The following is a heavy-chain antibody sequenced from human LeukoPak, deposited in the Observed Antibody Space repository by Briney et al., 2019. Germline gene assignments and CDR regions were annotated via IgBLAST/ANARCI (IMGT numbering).Heavy chain of an antibody. D-gene: IGHD2/OR15-2a*01. CDR2: FDPEDGET. Sequence: ASVKVSCKVSGYTLTELSMHWVRQAPGKGLEWMGGFDPEDGETIYAQKFQGRVTITADESTSTAYMELSSLRSEDTAVYYCAFLVGDSDYYYYGMDVWGQGTTVTVSS. J-gene: IGHJ6*02. CDR3: AFLVGDSDYYYYGMDV. V-gene: IGHV1-24*01. CDR1: GYTLTELS.